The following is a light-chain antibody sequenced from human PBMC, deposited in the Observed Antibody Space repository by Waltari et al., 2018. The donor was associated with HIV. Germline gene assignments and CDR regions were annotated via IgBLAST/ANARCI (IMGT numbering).Light chain of an antibody. Sequence: QSVLTQPPSASETPGQRVTISCSGSSSNIGSNYVYCYHHLPRTAPKLLIYRNNQRPSGVPDRFSGSKSGTSASLAISGLRSEDEADYYCAAWGDSLTSFVFGTGTKVTVL. CDR2: RNN. J-gene: IGLJ1*01. CDR1: SSNIGSNY. V-gene: IGLV1-47*01. CDR3: AAWGDSLTSFV.